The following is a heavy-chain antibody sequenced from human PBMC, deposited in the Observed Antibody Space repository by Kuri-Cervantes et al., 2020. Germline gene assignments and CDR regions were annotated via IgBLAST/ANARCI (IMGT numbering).Heavy chain of an antibody. Sequence: SETLSLTCTVAGGSISSSSYYWGWIRQPPGRGLEWIGSIYYSGSTYYNPSLKRRVTISVDTSKNQFSLKLSSVTAADTAVYYCARNRYPNWFDPWGRGTLVTVSS. J-gene: IGHJ5*02. CDR3: ARNRYPNWFDP. D-gene: IGHD1-1*01. CDR1: GGSISSSSYY. V-gene: IGHV4-39*07. CDR2: IYYSGST.